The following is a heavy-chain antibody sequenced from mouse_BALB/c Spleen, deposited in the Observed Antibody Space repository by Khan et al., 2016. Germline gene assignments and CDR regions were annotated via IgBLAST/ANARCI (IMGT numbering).Heavy chain of an antibody. V-gene: IGHV14-3*02. CDR3: ARSPYDYDAGFAY. CDR1: GFNIKDTY. CDR2: IDPANGNT. J-gene: IGHJ3*01. Sequence: MQLEESGAELVKPGASVKLSCTASGFNIKDTYMHWVKQRPEQGLEWIGRIDPANGNTKYDPKFQGKATITADTSSNTAYLQLSSLTSEDTAVDYCARSPYDYDAGFAYWGQGTLVTVSA. D-gene: IGHD2-4*01.